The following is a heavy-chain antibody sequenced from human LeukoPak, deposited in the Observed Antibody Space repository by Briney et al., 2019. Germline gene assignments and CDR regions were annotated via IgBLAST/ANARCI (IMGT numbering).Heavy chain of an antibody. CDR3: VLDDYYDRSGTREADYFDY. V-gene: IGHV3-21*01. D-gene: IGHD3-22*01. Sequence: GGSLRLSCAASGFTFSSYSMNWVRQAPGKGLEWVSSISSSSSYIYYADSVKGRFTISRDNAKNSLYLQMNSLRAEDTAVYYCVLDDYYDRSGTREADYFDYWGQGTLVTVSS. J-gene: IGHJ4*02. CDR2: ISSSSSYI. CDR1: GFTFSSYS.